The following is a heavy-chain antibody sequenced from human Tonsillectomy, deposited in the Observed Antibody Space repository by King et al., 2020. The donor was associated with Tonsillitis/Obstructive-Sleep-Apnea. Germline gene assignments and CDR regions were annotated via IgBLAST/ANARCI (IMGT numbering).Heavy chain of an antibody. V-gene: IGHV4-39*01. Sequence: PLQESGPGLVKPSETLSLTCTVSGGSIRSTNYSWGWIRRPPGKGLEWIGTIYYGGSTYYNPSLKSRVTISVDTSKNQLSLKLSSVTAADTAVYYCARVRYHDIWSGYYTGYYMDVWGKGTTVTVSS. J-gene: IGHJ6*03. CDR3: ARVRYHDIWSGYYTGYYMDV. CDR2: IYYGGST. CDR1: GGSIRSTNYS. D-gene: IGHD3-3*01.